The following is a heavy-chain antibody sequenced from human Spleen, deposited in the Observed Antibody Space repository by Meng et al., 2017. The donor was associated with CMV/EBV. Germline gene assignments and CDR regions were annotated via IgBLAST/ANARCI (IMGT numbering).Heavy chain of an antibody. V-gene: IGHV1-2*02. Sequence: ASVKVSCKASGYTFTSYGINWVRRAPGQGLEWMGWINPNSGGTNYAQKFQGRVTMTRDTSISTAYMELSRLRSDDTAVYYCARARINRYSSSSSAVDYWGQGTLVTVSS. D-gene: IGHD6-6*01. CDR2: INPNSGGT. J-gene: IGHJ4*02. CDR1: GYTFTSYG. CDR3: ARARINRYSSSSSAVDY.